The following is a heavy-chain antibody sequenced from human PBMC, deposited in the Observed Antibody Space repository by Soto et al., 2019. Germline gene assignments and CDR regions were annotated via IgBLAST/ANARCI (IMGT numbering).Heavy chain of an antibody. Sequence: QVQLQESGPGLVKPSQTLSLSCSVSGGSISSGGDYWNWIRQHPGKGLEWIGYISYSGSTFYSPSLRSRVTISVDTSKNQFSLQLSSVTAADTAVYYCARVRTGPSYYYAMDVWGQGTTVTVSS. CDR3: ARVRTGPSYYYAMDV. CDR2: ISYSGST. CDR1: GGSISSGGDY. V-gene: IGHV4-31*03. D-gene: IGHD2-21*01. J-gene: IGHJ6*02.